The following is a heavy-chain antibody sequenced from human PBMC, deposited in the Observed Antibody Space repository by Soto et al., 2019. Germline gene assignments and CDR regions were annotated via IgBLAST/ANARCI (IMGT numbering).Heavy chain of an antibody. Sequence: PGGPLRLSCTASGFTFSSYAMSWVRQAPGKGLEWVSAISGSGGSTYYADSVKGRFTISRDNSKNTLYLQMNSLRAEDTAVYYCAKGRHYYEFQHWGQGTLVTVSS. J-gene: IGHJ1*01. D-gene: IGHD3-22*01. CDR1: GFTFSSYA. CDR2: ISGSGGST. V-gene: IGHV3-23*01. CDR3: AKGRHYYEFQH.